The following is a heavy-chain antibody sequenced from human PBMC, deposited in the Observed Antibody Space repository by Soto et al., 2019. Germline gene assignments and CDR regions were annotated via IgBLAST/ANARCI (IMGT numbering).Heavy chain of an antibody. CDR1: GGNPSNSA. Sequence: QVHLLLQSGAEVKKPGSSVKVACKASGGNPSNSAISWVRQAPGQGLEWMGGIIPVFGIISHAQNFQGRVRITADESTSTACMELSSLRSEDTAVYFWAGGRIVVAGSSAYYSMDVWGQGTTVTVSS. CDR2: IIPVFGII. CDR3: AGGRIVVAGSSAYYSMDV. J-gene: IGHJ6*02. V-gene: IGHV1-69*01. D-gene: IGHD6-19*01.